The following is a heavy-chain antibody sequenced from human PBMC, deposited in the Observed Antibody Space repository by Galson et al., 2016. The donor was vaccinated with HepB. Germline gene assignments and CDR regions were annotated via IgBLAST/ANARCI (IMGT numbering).Heavy chain of an antibody. CDR2: IFPGDSDI. V-gene: IGHV5-51*01. D-gene: IGHD2-15*01. CDR1: GYNFMNHW. CDR3: ATRTYCSGGSCWNS. Sequence: QSGAEVKKPGESLKISCKGSGYNFMNHWIGWVRQMPGKGLEWMGIIFPGDSDITYRPSFQGHVTISVDKSIGTAYLQWSSLKASDTAMYFCATRTYCSGGSCWNSWGQGTLVIVSS. J-gene: IGHJ4*02.